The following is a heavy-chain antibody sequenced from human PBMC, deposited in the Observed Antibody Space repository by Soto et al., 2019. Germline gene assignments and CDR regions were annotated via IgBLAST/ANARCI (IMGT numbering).Heavy chain of an antibody. Sequence: EVQLVEFGGDLVQPGGSLRLSCTASGLNFNTNYMSWVHQAPGKGLEGASILYARGTTYYADYVKGSFTISRDNSGNTLYLHMTRLRAEDTAVYYCARDVTVTTPSYFNDWGQGTLVTVSS. CDR3: ARDVTVTTPSYFND. D-gene: IGHD4-17*01. V-gene: IGHV3-66*01. CDR1: GLNFNTNY. CDR2: LYARGTT. J-gene: IGHJ4*01.